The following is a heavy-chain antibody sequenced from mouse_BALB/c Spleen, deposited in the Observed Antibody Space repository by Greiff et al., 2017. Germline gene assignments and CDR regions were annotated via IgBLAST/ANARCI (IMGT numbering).Heavy chain of an antibody. J-gene: IGHJ4*01. CDR1: GFTFSSFG. V-gene: IGHV5-17*02. CDR2: ISSGSSTI. D-gene: IGHD1-1*01. CDR3: ARSALSLNYAMDY. Sequence: EVKLVESGGGLVQPGGSRKLSCAASGFTFSSFGMHWVRQAPEKGLEWVAYISSGSSTIYYADTVKGRFTISRDNPKNTLFLQMTSLRSEDTAMYYCARSALSLNYAMDYWGQGTSVTVSS.